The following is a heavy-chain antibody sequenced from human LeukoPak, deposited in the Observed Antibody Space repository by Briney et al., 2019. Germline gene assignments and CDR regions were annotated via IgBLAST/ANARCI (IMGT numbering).Heavy chain of an antibody. D-gene: IGHD6-19*01. J-gene: IGHJ4*02. CDR1: GFTFSNYG. CDR2: IRYDGDNK. CDR3: AKAVLVAGLFDY. Sequence: GGSLRLSCAASGFTFSNYGMHWVRQAPGKGLEWVAFIRYDGDNKYYADSVKGRFTISRDNSKNTLFLQMNSLRVEDTAVYYCAKAVLVAGLFDYWGQGTLVTVSS. V-gene: IGHV3-30*02.